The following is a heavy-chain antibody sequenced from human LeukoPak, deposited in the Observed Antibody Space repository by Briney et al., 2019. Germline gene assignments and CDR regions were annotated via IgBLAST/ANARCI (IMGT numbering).Heavy chain of an antibody. J-gene: IGHJ5*02. D-gene: IGHD2-15*01. CDR3: ARDREDCSGGSCYANRFDP. CDR1: GFTFSSYW. V-gene: IGHV3-74*01. CDR2: INTDGSST. Sequence: GGSLRLSCAVSGFTFSSYWMHWVRQDPGKGLVWVSQINTDGSSTSYADSVKGRFTVSRDNAKNTLYLQRNSLRAEDTAVYYCARDREDCSGGSCYANRFDPWGQGTLVTVSS.